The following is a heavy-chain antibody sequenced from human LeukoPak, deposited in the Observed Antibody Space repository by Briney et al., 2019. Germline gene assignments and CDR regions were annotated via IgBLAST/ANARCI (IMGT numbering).Heavy chain of an antibody. CDR1: GITFSYYW. D-gene: IGHD5-12*01. J-gene: IGHJ4*02. V-gene: IGHV3-74*01. CDR2: IDADGSSA. Sequence: GGSLRLSCAASGITFSYYWMHWVRQAPGKGLVWVSRIDADGSSATYADSVKGRFTISRDNAKNTLYLQMNGLRAEDTAVYYCAREGGYDPFEHWGQGTLVTVSS. CDR3: AREGGYDPFEH.